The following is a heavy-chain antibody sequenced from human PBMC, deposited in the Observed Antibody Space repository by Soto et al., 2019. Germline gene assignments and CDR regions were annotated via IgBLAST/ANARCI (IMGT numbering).Heavy chain of an antibody. V-gene: IGHV3-9*01. CDR2: VSWKSDRE. D-gene: IGHD2-2*01. Sequence: EVLLLESGGGFVQPGGSLRLSCEASGFTFDDHAMHWGLQIPGGGLGWVAGVSWKSDREGYAVSVKGRFSISRHNIQHSVHLQMNSLRPEDTALYYCARDTGLYHDGMDVGGQGTRVTVSS. CDR1: GFTFDDHA. J-gene: IGHJ6*02. CDR3: ARDTGLYHDGMDV.